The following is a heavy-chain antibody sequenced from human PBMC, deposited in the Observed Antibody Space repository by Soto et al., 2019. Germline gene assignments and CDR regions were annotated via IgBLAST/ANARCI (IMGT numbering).Heavy chain of an antibody. J-gene: IGHJ3*02. Sequence: EVQLVESGGGLVKPGGSLRLSCAASGFTFSSYSMNWVRQAPGKGLEWVSSISSSSSYIYYADSVKGRFTISRDNARNSLYLQMNSLRADDTAVYYCARVVGSWSGAFAIWGEGPMVTVSS. CDR1: GFTFSSYS. D-gene: IGHD6-13*01. CDR3: ARVVGSWSGAFAI. CDR2: ISSSSSYI. V-gene: IGHV3-21*01.